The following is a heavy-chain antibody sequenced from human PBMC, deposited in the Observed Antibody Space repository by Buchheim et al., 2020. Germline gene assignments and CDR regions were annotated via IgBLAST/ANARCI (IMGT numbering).Heavy chain of an antibody. V-gene: IGHV3-48*01. CDR3: ARERVDYYGSGSYYSTFDY. J-gene: IGHJ4*02. CDR2: ISSSSSTI. CDR1: GFTFSSYS. D-gene: IGHD3-10*01. Sequence: EVQLVESGGGLVQPGGSLTLSCAASGFTFSSYSMNWVRQAPGKGLEWVSYISSSSSTIYYADSVKGRFTISRDNAKNSLYLQMNSLRAEDTVVYYCARERVDYYGSGSYYSTFDYWGQGTL.